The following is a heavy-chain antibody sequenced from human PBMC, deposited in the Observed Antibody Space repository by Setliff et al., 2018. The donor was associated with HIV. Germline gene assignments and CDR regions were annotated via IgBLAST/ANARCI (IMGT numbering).Heavy chain of an antibody. CDR3: ARRYSFVHAAHFDY. D-gene: IGHD5-18*01. J-gene: IGHJ4*02. V-gene: IGHV4-61*09. CDR2: IYTSGST. Sequence: KPSETLSLTCTVSGGSISSGSYYWSWIRQPAGKGLEWIGHIYTSGSTNYNPSLKSRVTISIDASKNQFSLKLSSVAAADTAVYYCARRYSFVHAAHFDYWGQGTLVTVSS. CDR1: GGSISSGSYY.